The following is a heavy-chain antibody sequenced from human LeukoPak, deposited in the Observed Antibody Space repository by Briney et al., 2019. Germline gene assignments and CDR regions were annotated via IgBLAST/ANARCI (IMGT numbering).Heavy chain of an antibody. Sequence: ASVKVSCKASGYTFTGYYIHWVRQAPGQGVEWMGWINPNSGGTKYAQKFQGRVTVTRDTSISTSSMELSRLKSDDTAVYYCAREDSSPRYYYMDVWGKGTTVTVSS. V-gene: IGHV1-2*02. CDR3: AREDSSPRYYYMDV. J-gene: IGHJ6*03. CDR2: INPNSGGT. CDR1: GYTFTGYY. D-gene: IGHD3-22*01.